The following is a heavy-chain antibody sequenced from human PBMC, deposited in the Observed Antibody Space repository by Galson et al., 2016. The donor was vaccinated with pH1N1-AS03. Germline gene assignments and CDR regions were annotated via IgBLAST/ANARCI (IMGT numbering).Heavy chain of an antibody. J-gene: IGHJ4*02. V-gene: IGHV3-13*01. D-gene: IGHD6-13*01. CDR1: GFTFSSYD. CDR2: IGSADKT. Sequence: SLRLSCAASGFTFSSYDLHWVRQPTGNSLEWVAEIGSADKTHYQGSVEGRFTISRDDSQNTLYLQMSSLKIEDTAMYYCTTMSQAAAPNWGQGTLVTVSS. CDR3: TTMSQAAAPN.